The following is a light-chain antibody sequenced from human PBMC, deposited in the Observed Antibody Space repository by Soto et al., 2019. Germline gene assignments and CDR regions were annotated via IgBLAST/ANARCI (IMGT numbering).Light chain of an antibody. V-gene: IGKV3-15*01. CDR3: QQYNVWPLT. CDR1: QSVNSN. J-gene: IGKJ4*01. CDR2: VAS. Sequence: EIVMTQSPATLSVSPGERATLSCRASQSVNSNLAWYQQKPGQTPKLLISVASTRATGIPARFSGSGSGTEFTRTISSLQSEDFEISYCQQYNVWPLTFGGGTKVEFK.